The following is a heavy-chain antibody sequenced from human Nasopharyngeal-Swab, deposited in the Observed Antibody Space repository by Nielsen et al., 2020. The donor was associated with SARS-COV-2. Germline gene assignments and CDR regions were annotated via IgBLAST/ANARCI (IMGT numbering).Heavy chain of an antibody. Sequence: GSLRLSCAVSGRSFSGYYWSWIRQPPGKGLERIGEINHSGSTNYNPSLKSRVTISVDTSKNQFSLKLSSVTAADTAVYYCARGRSRSRYCSSTSCYHFDYWGQGTLVTVSS. CDR3: ARGRSRSRYCSSTSCYHFDY. CDR1: GRSFSGYY. D-gene: IGHD2-2*01. V-gene: IGHV4-34*01. CDR2: INHSGST. J-gene: IGHJ4*02.